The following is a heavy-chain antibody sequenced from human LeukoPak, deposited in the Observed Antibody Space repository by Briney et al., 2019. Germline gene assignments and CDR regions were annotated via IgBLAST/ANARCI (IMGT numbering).Heavy chain of an antibody. CDR3: AKVLDLSIIAAAGTIDY. D-gene: IGHD6-13*01. J-gene: IGHJ4*02. CDR2: ISYDGSNK. V-gene: IGHV3-30-3*01. Sequence: GGCLRLSCAASGFTFSSYAMHWDHQAPGKGLEWVAVISYDGSNKYYADSVKGRFTISRDNSKNTLYLQMNSLRAEDTAVYYCAKVLDLSIIAAAGTIDYWGQGTLVTVSS. CDR1: GFTFSSYA.